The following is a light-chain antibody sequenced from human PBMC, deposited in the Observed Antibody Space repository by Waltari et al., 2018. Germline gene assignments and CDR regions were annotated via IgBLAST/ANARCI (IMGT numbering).Light chain of an antibody. V-gene: IGLV1-44*01. CDR2: SNN. CDR1: SSNIGSKT. CDR3: SSWDDSVIGPV. J-gene: IGLJ2*01. Sequence: QPMLTQPPSASGTPGPRVTIPCSGSSSNIGSKTVNWYQHLPGTAPRVLIYSNNQRPSGVPDRFSGSKSGTSASLAISGLQSEDEADYYCSSWDDSVIGPVFGGGTKLTVL.